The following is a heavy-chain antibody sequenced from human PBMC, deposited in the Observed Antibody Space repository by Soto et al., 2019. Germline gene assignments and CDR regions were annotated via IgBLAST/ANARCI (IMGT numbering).Heavy chain of an antibody. CDR3: ARGRSGTLSH. V-gene: IGHV6-1*01. CDR1: GDSVSSESAA. CDR2: TYYRSKWYN. D-gene: IGHD1-1*01. Sequence: SQTISLTCAISGDSVSSESAAWTWIRQSPSRGVEWLGRTYYRSKWYNDYAVSVKSRITINPDTSKNQFSLQLNSVTADDTAIYYCARGRSGTLSHRGQGTLVTVSS. J-gene: IGHJ4*02.